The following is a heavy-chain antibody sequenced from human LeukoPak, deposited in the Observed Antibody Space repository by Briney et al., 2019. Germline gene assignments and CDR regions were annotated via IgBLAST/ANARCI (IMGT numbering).Heavy chain of an antibody. V-gene: IGHV3-23*01. CDR3: ASASPANDY. D-gene: IGHD2-2*01. CDR1: GFTFSSFA. CDR2: ISNSGGNT. J-gene: IGHJ4*02. Sequence: PGGSLRLSCAASGFTFSSFAMSWVRQAPRKGLEWVSGISNSGGNTYFADSVKGRFTISRDNSKNTLYLQMNNLRAEDTAIYYCASASPANDYWGQGTLVTVSS.